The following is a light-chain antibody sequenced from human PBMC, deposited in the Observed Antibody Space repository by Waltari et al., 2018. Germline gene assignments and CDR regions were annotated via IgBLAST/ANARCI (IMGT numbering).Light chain of an antibody. CDR2: DVI. CDR1: RSDVGGYTY. V-gene: IGLV2-14*03. Sequence: QSALTQAASVSGSPGQSITISCTGRRSDVGGYTYVFWYQQHPGKAPKLIIYDVINRHSWVSNRFSGSKSGNTASLTISGLQAEDEADYYCSSYISSSTLELFGGGTSLTVL. J-gene: IGLJ2*01. CDR3: SSYISSSTLEL.